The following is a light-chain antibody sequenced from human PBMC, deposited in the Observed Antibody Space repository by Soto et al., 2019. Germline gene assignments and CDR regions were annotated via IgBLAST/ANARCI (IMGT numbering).Light chain of an antibody. V-gene: IGKV1-39*01. CDR3: QQSYSTSWT. CDR1: QSISSY. J-gene: IGKJ1*01. CDR2: AAS. Sequence: DIQMTQSPSSLSASVGDRVTITCRASQSISSYLNWYQQKPGKAPKLLIYAASSLQSGVPSRFSGSGSGTDFTITISSLQPEDFATYYCQQSYSTSWTFGQGNKVAI.